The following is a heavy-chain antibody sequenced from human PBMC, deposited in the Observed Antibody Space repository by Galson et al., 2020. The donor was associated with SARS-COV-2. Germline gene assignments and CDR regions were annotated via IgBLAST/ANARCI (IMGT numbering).Heavy chain of an antibody. Sequence: GESLKISCQASGLRYSDYYMSWIRQAPGKGLEWVACLTSNGKTLDYADSLRGRFIISRDNAKSSLFLQMNSLRAEDTAVYFCAREYYYHMDVWGKGTTVAVSS. J-gene: IGHJ6*03. CDR3: AREYYYHMDV. CDR2: LTSNGKTL. V-gene: IGHV3-11*01. CDR1: GLRYSDYY.